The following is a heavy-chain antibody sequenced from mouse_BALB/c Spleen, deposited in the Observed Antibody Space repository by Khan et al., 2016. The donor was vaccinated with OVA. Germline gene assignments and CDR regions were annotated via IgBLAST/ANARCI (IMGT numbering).Heavy chain of an antibody. CDR2: ISYSGRT. V-gene: IGHV3-2*02. Sequence: EVQLVESGPGLVKPSQSLSLTCTVTGYSITSGYGWNWIRQFPGNKLEWMGYISYSGRTNYNPSLKSRISITRDTSKNPFFLQLNSVTTEDTATYYCARTSRIKYWGQGTTLTVSS. CDR1: GYSITSGYG. J-gene: IGHJ2*01. CDR3: ARTSRIKY. D-gene: IGHD3-3*01.